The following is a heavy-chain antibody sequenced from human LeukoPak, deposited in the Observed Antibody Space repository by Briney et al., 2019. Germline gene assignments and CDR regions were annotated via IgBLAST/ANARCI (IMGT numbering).Heavy chain of an antibody. J-gene: IGHJ4*02. CDR2: IKQDGSAK. CDR3: ARRYFDY. Sequence: PGGSLRLSCVVSGFIFSDYWMSWVRQAPGKGLEWVANIKQDGSAKHYVDSVKGRFTISRDNAKNSLYLQMNSLRAGDTAIYYCARRYFDYWGQGTLVTVSS. CDR1: GFIFSDYW. V-gene: IGHV3-7*03.